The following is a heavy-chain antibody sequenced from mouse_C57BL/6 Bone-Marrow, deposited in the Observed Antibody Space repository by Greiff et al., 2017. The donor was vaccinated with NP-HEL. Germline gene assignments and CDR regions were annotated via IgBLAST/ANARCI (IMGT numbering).Heavy chain of an antibody. V-gene: IGHV1-15*01. CDR3: TRVLYYYGSSSYYFDY. D-gene: IGHD1-1*01. CDR2: IDPETGGT. CDR1: GYTFTDYE. J-gene: IGHJ2*01. Sequence: QVQLQQSGAELVRPGASVTLSCKASGYTFTDYEMHWVKQTPVHGLEWIGAIDPETGGTAYNQKFKGKAILTADKSSSTAYMELRSLTSEDSAVYYCTRVLYYYGSSSYYFDYWGQGTTLTVSS.